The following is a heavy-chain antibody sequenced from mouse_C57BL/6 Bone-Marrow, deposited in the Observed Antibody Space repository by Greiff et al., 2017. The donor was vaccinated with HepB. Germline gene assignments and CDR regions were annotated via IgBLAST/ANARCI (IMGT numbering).Heavy chain of an antibody. J-gene: IGHJ2*01. D-gene: IGHD1-1*01. Sequence: QVQLQQSGAELVKPGASVKISCKASGYAFSSYWMNWVKQRPGKGLEWIGQIYPGDGDTNYNGKFKGKATLTADKSSSPAYMQLSSLTSEDSAVYCCARYGYYGSSFDYWGQGTTLTVSS. CDR2: IYPGDGDT. CDR1: GYAFSSYW. CDR3: ARYGYYGSSFDY. V-gene: IGHV1-80*01.